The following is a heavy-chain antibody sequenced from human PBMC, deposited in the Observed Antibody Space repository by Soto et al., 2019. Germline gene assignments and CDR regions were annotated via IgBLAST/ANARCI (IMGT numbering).Heavy chain of an antibody. CDR3: AADRSCSGGSCYRAYWFDP. V-gene: IGHV1-69*02. CDR2: IIPILGIA. J-gene: IGHJ5*02. CDR1: GYTFTGYY. D-gene: IGHD2-15*01. Sequence: ASVKVSCKASGYTFTGYYMHWVRQAPGQGLEWMGRIIPILGIANYAQKFQGRVTITADKSTSTAYMELSSLRSEDTAVYYCAADRSCSGGSCYRAYWFDPWGQGTLVTVSS.